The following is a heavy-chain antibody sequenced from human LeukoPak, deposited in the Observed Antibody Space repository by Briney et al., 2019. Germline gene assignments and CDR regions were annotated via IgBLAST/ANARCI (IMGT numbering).Heavy chain of an antibody. CDR3: ARFMAAAGTGWFDP. CDR1: GFTFSSYW. V-gene: IGHV3-7*01. CDR2: IKQDGSEK. J-gene: IGHJ5*02. D-gene: IGHD6-13*01. Sequence: PGGSLRLSCAASGFTFSSYWMSWVRQAPGKGLEWVANIKQDGSEKYYVDSVKGRFTISRDNAKNSLYLQMNSLRAEDTAVYYCARFMAAAGTGWFDPWGQGTLVTVSS.